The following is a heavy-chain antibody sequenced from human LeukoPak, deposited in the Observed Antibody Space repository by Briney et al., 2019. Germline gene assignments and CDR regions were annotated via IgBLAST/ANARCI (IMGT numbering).Heavy chain of an antibody. CDR3: ARFRVYGDYYFDY. CDR1: GYTFTGYY. D-gene: IGHD4-17*01. V-gene: IGHV1-2*02. J-gene: IGHJ4*02. CDR2: INPNSGGT. Sequence: ASVKVSCKASGYTFTGYYMHWVRQAPGQGLEWMGWINPNSGGTNYAQKFQGRVTMTRDTSISTAYVELSRLRSDDTAVYYCARFRVYGDYYFDYWGQGTLVTVSS.